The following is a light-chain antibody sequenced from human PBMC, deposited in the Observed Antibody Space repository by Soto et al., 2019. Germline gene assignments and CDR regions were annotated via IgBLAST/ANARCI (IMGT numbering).Light chain of an antibody. V-gene: IGKV3-15*01. Sequence: EIVMTQSPATLSVSPGDRVTLSCRSSQPVNNNLAWYQHKPGQAPRLLISGASTRATGIPARFSGSGSGTEFTLTISSLQSEDFALYYCHQYNSWPPGTFGQGTKVDI. J-gene: IGKJ2*01. CDR1: QPVNNN. CDR3: HQYNSWPPGT. CDR2: GAS.